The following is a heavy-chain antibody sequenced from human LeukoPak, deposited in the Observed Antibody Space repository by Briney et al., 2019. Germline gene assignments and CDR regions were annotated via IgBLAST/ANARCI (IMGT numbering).Heavy chain of an antibody. V-gene: IGHV3-21*01. D-gene: IGHD2-21*02. CDR1: GFTFSSYT. Sequence: KPGGSLRLSCAASGFTFSSYTVNWVPQAPGKGLEWVSSIAGSSGYISNADSVKGRFTISGDNAKKSLYLQMTSLTAEDTAVYYCARDRGAYCGGDCYLGFDYWGRGTLVTVSS. CDR2: IAGSSGYI. J-gene: IGHJ4*01. CDR3: ARDRGAYCGGDCYLGFDY.